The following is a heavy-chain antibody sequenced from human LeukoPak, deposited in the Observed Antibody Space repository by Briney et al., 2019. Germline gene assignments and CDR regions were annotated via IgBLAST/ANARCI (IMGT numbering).Heavy chain of an antibody. J-gene: IGHJ6*02. D-gene: IGHD2-15*01. V-gene: IGHV3-33*01. Sequence: GGSLRLSCAASGFTFGSYGMHWVRQAPGKGLEWVAVIWYDGSNKYYADSVKGRFTISRDNSKNTLYLQMNSLRAEDTAVYYCARDLGYCSGGSCLYYYYGMDVWGQGTTVTVSS. CDR3: ARDLGYCSGGSCLYYYYGMDV. CDR2: IWYDGSNK. CDR1: GFTFGSYG.